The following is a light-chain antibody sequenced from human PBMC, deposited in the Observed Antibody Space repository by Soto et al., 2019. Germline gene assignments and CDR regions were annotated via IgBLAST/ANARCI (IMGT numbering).Light chain of an antibody. Sequence: EIVLTQSPGTLSLSPGERATLSCRSSQSVSSSYSAWYQHKPGQAPRLLIYDVSSRATGIPDRFSGSGSGTHFTLTISRLEPEDFAVYYCQQDGSSPTFGQGTKVEIK. CDR1: QSVSSSY. CDR2: DVS. V-gene: IGKV3-20*01. J-gene: IGKJ1*01. CDR3: QQDGSSPT.